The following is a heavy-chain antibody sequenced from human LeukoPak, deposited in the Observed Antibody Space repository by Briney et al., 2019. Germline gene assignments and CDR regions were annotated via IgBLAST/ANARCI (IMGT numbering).Heavy chain of an antibody. D-gene: IGHD2-15*01. J-gene: IGHJ4*02. CDR1: GFTFSSYS. V-gene: IGHV3-30*02. Sequence: GGSLRLSCAASGFTFSSYSMNWVRQAPGKGLEWVAFLRFDGSNEKYAESLKGRFTISRDNSKDTLYLQINTLRVDDSAVYYCAKEGYVNGVVDYWGQGTLVTVSS. CDR2: LRFDGSNE. CDR3: AKEGYVNGVVDY.